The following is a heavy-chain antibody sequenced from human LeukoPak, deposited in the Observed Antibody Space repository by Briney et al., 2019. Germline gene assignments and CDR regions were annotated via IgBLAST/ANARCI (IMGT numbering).Heavy chain of an antibody. CDR1: GGSVSSGSYY. Sequence: SGTLSLTCTVSGGSVSSGSYYWSWIRQPPGKGLEWIGSIYYSGSTNYNPSLKSRVTITVDTSKNQFSLKLSSVTAADTAVYYCATRGEGISSYGYVYWGQGTLVTVSS. CDR2: IYYSGST. V-gene: IGHV4-61*01. CDR3: ATRGEGISSYGYVY. D-gene: IGHD5-18*01. J-gene: IGHJ4*02.